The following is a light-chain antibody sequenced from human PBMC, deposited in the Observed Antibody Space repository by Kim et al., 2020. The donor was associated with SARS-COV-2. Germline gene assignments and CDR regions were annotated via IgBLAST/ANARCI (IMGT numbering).Light chain of an antibody. CDR2: YDS. CDR1: NIGSKS. J-gene: IGLJ2*01. V-gene: IGLV3-21*04. Sequence: SYELTQPPSVSVAPGKTARITCGGNNIGSKSVHWYQQKPGQAPVLVIYYDSDRPSGIPERFSGSNSGNTATLTISRVEAGDEADYYCQVWDSSSDQGVVFGGGTQLTVL. CDR3: QVWDSSSDQGVV.